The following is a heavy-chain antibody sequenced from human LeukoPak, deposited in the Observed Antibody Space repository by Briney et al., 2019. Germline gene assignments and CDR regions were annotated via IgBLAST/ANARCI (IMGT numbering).Heavy chain of an antibody. D-gene: IGHD3-22*01. J-gene: IGHJ3*02. V-gene: IGHV3-48*03. Sequence: PGGSLRLSCAASGFTFSSYEMNWVRQAPGKGLEWVSYINSSGSTIYYADSVKGRFTISRDNAKNSLYLQMNSLRAEDTAVYYCARGLTYYYDSSGPADAFDIWGQGTMVTVSS. CDR1: GFTFSSYE. CDR3: ARGLTYYYDSSGPADAFDI. CDR2: INSSGSTI.